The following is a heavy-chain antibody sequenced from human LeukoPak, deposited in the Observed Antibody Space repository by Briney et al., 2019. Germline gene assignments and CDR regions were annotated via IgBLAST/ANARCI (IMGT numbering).Heavy chain of an antibody. Sequence: SETLSLTCTVSGGSISNKYWSWIRQPPGKGLEWIGYIYYSGSTNYNPSLKSRVTISVDTSKNQFSLKLSSVTAADTAVYYCARGRSSMVRGYYYYYMDVWGKGTTVTISS. D-gene: IGHD3-10*01. J-gene: IGHJ6*03. CDR3: ARGRSSMVRGYYYYYMDV. CDR2: IYYSGST. CDR1: GGSISNKY. V-gene: IGHV4-59*01.